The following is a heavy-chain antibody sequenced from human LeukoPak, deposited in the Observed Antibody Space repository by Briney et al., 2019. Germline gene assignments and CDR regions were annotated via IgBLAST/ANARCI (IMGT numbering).Heavy chain of an antibody. V-gene: IGHV4-31*03. Sequence: SETLSLTCTVSGGSISSGGYYWSWIRQHPGKGLEWIGYIYYSGSTYYNPSLKSRVTISVDTSKNQFSLKLSSVTAADTAVYYCATAARTSGYCSGGSCFQYYYYGMDVWGLGTTVTVSS. CDR2: IYYSGST. J-gene: IGHJ6*02. CDR1: GGSISSGGYY. CDR3: ATAARTSGYCSGGSCFQYYYYGMDV. D-gene: IGHD2-15*01.